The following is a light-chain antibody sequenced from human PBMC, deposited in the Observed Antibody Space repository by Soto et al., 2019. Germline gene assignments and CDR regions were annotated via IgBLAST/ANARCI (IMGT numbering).Light chain of an antibody. V-gene: IGKV3-20*01. Sequence: EIVLTQSPGTLSLSPGERATLSCRASQTITLNYLAWYQQKPGQAPRLLIYGVSTRATGIPDKFSGSGSGTDFTLTISXXXXXXXXVYYCQQYGSSPFTFGPGSXVDIK. CDR1: QTITLNY. CDR2: GVS. J-gene: IGKJ3*01. CDR3: QQYGSSPFT.